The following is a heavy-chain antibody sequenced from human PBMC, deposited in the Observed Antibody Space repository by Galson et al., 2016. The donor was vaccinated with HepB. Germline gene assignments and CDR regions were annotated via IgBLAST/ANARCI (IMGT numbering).Heavy chain of an antibody. J-gene: IGHJ4*02. CDR1: GFTVSSNC. CDR3: VKYVGLDGFDY. CDR2: INAGGNNR. V-gene: IGHV3-23*01. Sequence: SLRLSCAASGFTVSSNCMSWVRQAPGKGPEWVSGINAGGNNRYYSDSVKGRFAISSDNSKNTLYLQLDNLRGEDTAVYYCVKYVGLDGFDYWGQGTLVIVSS. D-gene: IGHD3/OR15-3a*01.